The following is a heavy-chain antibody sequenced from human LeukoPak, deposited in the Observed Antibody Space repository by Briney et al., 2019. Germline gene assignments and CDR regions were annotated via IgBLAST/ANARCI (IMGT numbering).Heavy chain of an antibody. D-gene: IGHD3-10*01. CDR2: IYNADNT. Sequence: GGSLRLSCAASGFSVRNIYMSWVRQAPGKGLEWVSLIYNADNTYYTDSVEGRFTISRDNSKNTLYLQMNSLRAEDTAIYYCTREFSWFGDRPGWFDSWGQGTLVTVSS. CDR3: TREFSWFGDRPGWFDS. J-gene: IGHJ5*01. V-gene: IGHV3-53*01. CDR1: GFSVRNIY.